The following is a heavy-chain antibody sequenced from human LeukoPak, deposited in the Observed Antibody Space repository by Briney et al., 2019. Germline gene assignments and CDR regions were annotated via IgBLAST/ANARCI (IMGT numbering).Heavy chain of an antibody. J-gene: IGHJ4*02. CDR2: FDPEDGET. CDR1: GYTLTELS. V-gene: IGHV1-24*01. D-gene: IGHD1-26*01. Sequence: ASVKVSCKVSGYTLTELSVHWVRQAPGKGLEWMGGFDPEDGETIYAQKFQGRVTMTEDTSTDTAYMELSSLRSEDTAVYYCATTGGSYNYFDYWGQGTLVTVSS. CDR3: ATTGGSYNYFDY.